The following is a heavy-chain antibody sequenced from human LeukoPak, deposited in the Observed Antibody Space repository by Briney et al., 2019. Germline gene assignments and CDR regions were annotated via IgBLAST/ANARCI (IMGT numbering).Heavy chain of an antibody. D-gene: IGHD3-10*01. CDR3: ARAEYYCGSGSFDL. Sequence: QASETLSLTCAVSGGSMSRGGYSWSWIRQPPWKGLEWFGHIYSNGSTSNNPSLKSRVTISGDTSKNQFSLKLSSLTAADTAVYYCARAEYYCGSGSFDLWGQGTLVTVSS. J-gene: IGHJ4*02. V-gene: IGHV4-30-4*07. CDR2: IYSNGST. CDR1: GGSMSRGGYS.